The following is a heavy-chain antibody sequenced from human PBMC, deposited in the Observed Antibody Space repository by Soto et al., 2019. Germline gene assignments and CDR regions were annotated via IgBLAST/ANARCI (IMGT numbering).Heavy chain of an antibody. J-gene: IGHJ4*02. CDR1: GYTFTGYY. Sequence: GASVKVSCKASGYTFTGYYMHWVRQAPGQGLERMGWINPNSGGTNYAQKFQGRVTMTRDTSISTADMELSRLRSDDTAVYYCARWAPLGYSYGSPFGYWGQGTLVTVSS. CDR2: INPNSGGT. V-gene: IGHV1-2*02. CDR3: ARWAPLGYSYGSPFGY. D-gene: IGHD5-18*01.